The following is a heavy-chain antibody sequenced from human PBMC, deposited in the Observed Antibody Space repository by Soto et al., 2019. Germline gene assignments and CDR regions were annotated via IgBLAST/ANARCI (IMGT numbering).Heavy chain of an antibody. Sequence: SETLSLTCTLSGVSITSGAYYWTWFRQHPGKGLEWIGYIYYNGNTYFSPSLKSRLTISIDTSKNQFSLKLSSVTAADTAMYYCARARLRAVYAFDFWGQGTMVTVSS. J-gene: IGHJ3*01. CDR1: GVSITSGAYY. CDR3: ARARLRAVYAFDF. V-gene: IGHV4-31*03. CDR2: IYYNGNT. D-gene: IGHD4-17*01.